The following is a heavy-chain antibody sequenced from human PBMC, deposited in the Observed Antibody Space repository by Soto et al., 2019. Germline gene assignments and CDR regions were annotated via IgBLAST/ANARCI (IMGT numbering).Heavy chain of an antibody. CDR1: GFTFSSYG. D-gene: IGHD6-13*01. J-gene: IGHJ4*02. Sequence: GGSLRLSCAASGFTFSSYGMHWVRQAPGKGLEWVAVIWYDGSNKYYADSVKGRSTISRDNSKNTLYLQMNSLRAEDTAVYYCARDPSYSSSKTRRGYFDYWGQGTLVTVSS. V-gene: IGHV3-33*01. CDR2: IWYDGSNK. CDR3: ARDPSYSSSKTRRGYFDY.